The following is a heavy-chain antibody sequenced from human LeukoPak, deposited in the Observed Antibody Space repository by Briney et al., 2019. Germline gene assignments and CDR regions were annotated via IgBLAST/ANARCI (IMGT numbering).Heavy chain of an antibody. D-gene: IGHD4-11*01. Sequence: PAETLSLTCDVYGGSLSGYYWSWIRQPPGKRLEWIGEINHGGHTNYNPSLKSRVAMSVDTSKNQFSLNLGSVIAADTAVYYCVRGLYSRDAGYWGRGTLVTVSS. J-gene: IGHJ4*02. CDR1: GGSLSGYY. CDR3: VRGLYSRDAGY. V-gene: IGHV4-34*01. CDR2: INHGGHT.